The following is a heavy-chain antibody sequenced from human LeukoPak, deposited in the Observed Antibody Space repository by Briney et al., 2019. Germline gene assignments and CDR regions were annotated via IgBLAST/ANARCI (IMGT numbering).Heavy chain of an antibody. D-gene: IGHD2-2*01. CDR3: ARALPLVVPAASYYYYYMDV. CDR1: GGTFSSYA. J-gene: IGHJ6*03. CDR2: IIPIFGTA. V-gene: IGHV1-69*05. Sequence: ASVKVSCKASGGTFSSYAISWVRQAPGQGLEWMGGIIPIFGTANYAQKFQGRVTITTDESTSTAYMELSSLRSEDTAVYYCARALPLVVPAASYYYYYMDVWGKGTTVTVSS.